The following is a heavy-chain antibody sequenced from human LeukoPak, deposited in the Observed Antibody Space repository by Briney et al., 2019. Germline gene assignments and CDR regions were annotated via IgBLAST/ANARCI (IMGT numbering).Heavy chain of an antibody. CDR3: ASYYASGVSAYNYYGMDV. CDR2: MSHNRGT. Sequence: PSETLSLTCAVSGHSISTGYYWGWIRQPPGKGLEWIGSMSHNRGTYYNPSLKSRVTISMDTSKNQISLRLTSVTAADTAVYYCASYYASGVSAYNYYGMDVWAKGPRSPSPQ. V-gene: IGHV4-38-2*01. CDR1: GHSISTGYY. D-gene: IGHD3-10*01. J-gene: IGHJ6*04.